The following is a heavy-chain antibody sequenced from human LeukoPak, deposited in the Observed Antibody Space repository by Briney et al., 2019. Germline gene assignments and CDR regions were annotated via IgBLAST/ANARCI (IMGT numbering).Heavy chain of an antibody. J-gene: IGHJ4*02. CDR1: GGSISSYY. D-gene: IGHD4-17*01. CDR3: ARNGDEDFDY. V-gene: IGHV4-59*01. Sequence: ASETLSLTCTGSGGSISSYYWSWIRQPPGKGLEWIGYIYYSGSTNYNPSLKSRVTISVDTSKNQFSLKLSSVTAADTAVYYCARNGDEDFDYWGQGTLVTVSS. CDR2: IYYSGST.